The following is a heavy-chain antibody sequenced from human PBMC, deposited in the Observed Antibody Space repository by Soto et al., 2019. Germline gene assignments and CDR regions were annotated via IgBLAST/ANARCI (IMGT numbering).Heavy chain of an antibody. J-gene: IGHJ6*02. CDR1: GFTFSSYS. CDR3: ARVLVPAAIFYYYGMDV. D-gene: IGHD2-2*02. Sequence: PGGSLRLSCAASGFTFSSYSMNWVRQAPGKGLEWVSSISSSSSYIYYADSVKGRCTISRDNAKSSLYLQMNSLRAEDTAVYYCARVLVPAAIFYYYGMDVWGQGTTVTVSS. CDR2: ISSSSSYI. V-gene: IGHV3-21*01.